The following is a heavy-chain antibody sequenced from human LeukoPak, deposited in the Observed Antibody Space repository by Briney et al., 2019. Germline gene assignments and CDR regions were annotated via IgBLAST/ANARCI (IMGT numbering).Heavy chain of an antibody. CDR3: ARDYCSSTSCYYYYGMDV. Sequence: EASVKVSCKASGYTFTSYDFNWVRQATGQRPEWMGWMSPNSGDTGYAQKFQDRVTMTRNTSIGTAYMELSSLRSDDTAVYYCARDYCSSTSCYYYYGMDVWGQGTTVTVSS. CDR1: GYTFTSYD. J-gene: IGHJ6*02. D-gene: IGHD2-2*01. V-gene: IGHV1-8*01. CDR2: MSPNSGDT.